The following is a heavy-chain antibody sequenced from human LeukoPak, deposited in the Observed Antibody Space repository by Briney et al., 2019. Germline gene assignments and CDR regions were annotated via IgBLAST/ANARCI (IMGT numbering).Heavy chain of an antibody. CDR3: ARDRGYGSHFDF. CDR2: INPNSGGT. CDR1: GYTFTGYY. V-gene: IGHV1-2*02. D-gene: IGHD3-10*01. Sequence: GASVKVSCKASGYTFTGYYMHWVRQAPGQGLEWMGWINPNSGGTNYAQKFQGRVTMTRDTSINTVFMELSWLEYDDTAVYHCARDRGYGSHFDFWGQGTLVIVSS. J-gene: IGHJ4*02.